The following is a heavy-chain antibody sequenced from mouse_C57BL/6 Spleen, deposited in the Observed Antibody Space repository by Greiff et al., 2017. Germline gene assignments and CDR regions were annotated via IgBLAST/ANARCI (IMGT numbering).Heavy chain of an antibody. V-gene: IGHV1-52*01. CDR2: IDPSDSET. J-gene: IGHJ1*03. Sequence: QVQLQQPGAELVRPGSSVKLSCKASGYTFTSYWMHWVKQRPIQGLEWIGNIDPSDSETHYNQKFKDKATLTVDKSSSTAYMQLSSLTSEDSAVYYCARWYYGSSYFDVWGTGTTVTVSS. CDR3: ARWYYGSSYFDV. CDR1: GYTFTSYW. D-gene: IGHD1-1*01.